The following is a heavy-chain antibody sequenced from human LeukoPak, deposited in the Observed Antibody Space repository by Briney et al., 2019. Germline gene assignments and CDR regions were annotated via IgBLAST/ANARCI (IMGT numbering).Heavy chain of an antibody. CDR1: GLTFSSYA. Sequence: GGSLSLSCAASGLTFSSYAMSWVRQAPGKGLELVSATSGSGGSTYYADSVKGRFTISRDISKNTLYLQMNSLRAEDTAVYYSAKDWRRYYYWLSSFGYYYYYLDFWGKGTTVTVSS. J-gene: IGHJ6*03. CDR3: AKDWRRYYYWLSSFGYYYYYLDF. V-gene: IGHV3-23*01. D-gene: IGHD3-9*01. CDR2: TSGSGGST.